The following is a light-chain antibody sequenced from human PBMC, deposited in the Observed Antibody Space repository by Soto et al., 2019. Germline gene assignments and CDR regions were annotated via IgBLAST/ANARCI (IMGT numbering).Light chain of an antibody. Sequence: QAVVTQPPSASGTPGQRVTISCSGSSSNIGSNTVNWYQQLPGTAPKLLIYSNNQRPSGVPDRFSGSKSGTSASLAISGLQSEDEADYYCGVWDGSLTTYVFGPGTKLTVL. CDR1: SSNIGSNT. V-gene: IGLV1-44*01. CDR2: SNN. J-gene: IGLJ1*01. CDR3: GVWDGSLTTYV.